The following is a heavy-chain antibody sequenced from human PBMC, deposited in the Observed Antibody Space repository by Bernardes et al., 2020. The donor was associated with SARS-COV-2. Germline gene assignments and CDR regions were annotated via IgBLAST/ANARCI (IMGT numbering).Heavy chain of an antibody. J-gene: IGHJ4*02. CDR2: MNPPSGDT. CDR1: GYTFTGYY. Sequence: ASVKVSCKASGYTFTGYYMHWVRQAPGQGLEWMGWMNPPSGDTMYAQKFQGRVTMTRDTSISTAYMELSSLTAEDTAVYYCASKRWLQLGDYFDYWGQGTLVTVSS. V-gene: IGHV1-2*02. CDR3: ASKRWLQLGDYFDY. D-gene: IGHD5-12*01.